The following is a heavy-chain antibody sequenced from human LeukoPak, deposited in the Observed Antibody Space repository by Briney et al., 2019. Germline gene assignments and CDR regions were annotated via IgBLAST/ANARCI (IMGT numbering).Heavy chain of an antibody. CDR1: GFSFKNFW. CDR2: SNSDGSIT. V-gene: IGHV3-74*01. D-gene: IGHD6-19*01. J-gene: IGHJ1*01. Sequence: PGGSLRLSCAASGFSFKNFWMHWVRQAPGKGLVWVSRSNSDGSITTYADSVKGRFTISRDNAKNTLYLQMNSLRVEDTALYYCARHFSVAATSPLQHWGQGTLVTVSS. CDR3: ARHFSVAATSPLQH.